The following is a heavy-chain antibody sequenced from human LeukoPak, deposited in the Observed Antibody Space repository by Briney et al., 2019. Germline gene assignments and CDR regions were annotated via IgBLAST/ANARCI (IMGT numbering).Heavy chain of an antibody. CDR1: GFTFDDYA. CDR2: ISWNSGSI. CDR3: AKDFRAFVQLVRGGAFDI. Sequence: GGSLRLSCAASGFTFDDYAMHWVRQAPGKGLEWVSGISWNSGSIGYADSVKGRFTISRDNAKNSLYLQMNSLRAEDTALYYCAKDFRAFVQLVRGGAFDIWGQGTMVTVSS. D-gene: IGHD6-6*01. V-gene: IGHV3-9*01. J-gene: IGHJ3*02.